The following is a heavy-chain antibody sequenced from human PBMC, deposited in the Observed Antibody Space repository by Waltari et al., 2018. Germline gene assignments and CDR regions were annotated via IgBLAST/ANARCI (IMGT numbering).Heavy chain of an antibody. CDR1: GGSISSDKYY. CDR3: AREGDIGVNRGTYGLDV. CDR2: IHSSGST. V-gene: IGHV4-61*02. J-gene: IGHJ6*02. D-gene: IGHD2-15*01. Sequence: QVQLQESGPGLVKPSQTLSLTCAVSGGSISSDKYYWAWIRQPAGKAVEWLGRIHSSGSTDFNPSLKSRVTIPFDTSKNQFSLKLTSVTAADAAVYYCAREGDIGVNRGTYGLDVWGQGTTVTVSS.